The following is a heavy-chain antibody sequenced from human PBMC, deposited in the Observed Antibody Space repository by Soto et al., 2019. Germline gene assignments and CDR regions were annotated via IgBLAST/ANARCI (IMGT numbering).Heavy chain of an antibody. V-gene: IGHV5-51*01. J-gene: IGHJ5*02. CDR3: ARHPCSGGSCYWSVYNWFDP. CDR1: GYSFTSYW. D-gene: IGHD2-15*01. Sequence: LKISCKGSGYSFTSYWIGWVRQMPGKGLEWMGIIYPGDSDTRYSPSFQGQVTISADKSISTAYLQWSSLKASDTAMYYCARHPCSGGSCYWSVYNWFDPWGQGTLVTVSS. CDR2: IYPGDSDT.